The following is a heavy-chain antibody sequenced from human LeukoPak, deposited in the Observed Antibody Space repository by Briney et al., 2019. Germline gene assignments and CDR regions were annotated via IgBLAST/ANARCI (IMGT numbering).Heavy chain of an antibody. CDR2: IIPIFGTA. Sequence: ASVKVSCKASGDTFSGISWVRPAPGQGLEWMGGIIPIFGTANYAQKFQGRVTITTDESTSTAYMELSSLRSEDTAVYYCARAQSWASSSWYAVWFDPWGQGTLVTVSS. J-gene: IGHJ5*02. V-gene: IGHV1-69*05. CDR3: ARAQSWASSSWYAVWFDP. D-gene: IGHD6-13*01. CDR1: GDTFSG.